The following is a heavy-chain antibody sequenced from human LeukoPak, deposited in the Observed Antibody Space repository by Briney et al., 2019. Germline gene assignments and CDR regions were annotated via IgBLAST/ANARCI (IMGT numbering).Heavy chain of an antibody. CDR3: ARRIAVDMLDY. CDR2: INHSGST. Sequence: SETLSLTCAVYGGSLSGYYWSWIRQPPGKGLEWIGEINHSGSTNHNPSLKSRVTISVDTSKNQFSLKLSSVTAADTAVYYCARRIAVDMLDYWGQGTLVTVSS. J-gene: IGHJ4*02. CDR1: GGSLSGYY. V-gene: IGHV4-34*01. D-gene: IGHD6-19*01.